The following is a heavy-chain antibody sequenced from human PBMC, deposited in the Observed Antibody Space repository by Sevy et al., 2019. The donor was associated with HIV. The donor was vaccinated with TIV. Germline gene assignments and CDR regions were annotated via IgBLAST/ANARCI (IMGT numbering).Heavy chain of an antibody. J-gene: IGHJ6*02. CDR1: GFTFRNFG. CDR3: ARGGSGDYYYYGVDV. Sequence: GGSLRLSCVGSGFTFRNFGVHWLRQAPGKGLEWLSVVSYDGGSKYYVDSVKGRFIVSRDNSKNTLYLQMNSLRTEDTAVYYGARGGSGDYYYYGVDVWGQGTTVTVSS. V-gene: IGHV3-30*03. CDR2: VSYDGGSK. D-gene: IGHD3-10*01.